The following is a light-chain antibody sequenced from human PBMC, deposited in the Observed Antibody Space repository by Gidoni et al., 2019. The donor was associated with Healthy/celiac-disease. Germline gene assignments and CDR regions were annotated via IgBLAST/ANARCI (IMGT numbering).Light chain of an antibody. Sequence: QSALTQPASVSGSPGQSINISCTGTSRDVGSYNLVSWYQPHPGKAPKLMIYEGSKRPSGVSNRFSGSKSGNTASLTISGLQAEDEADYYCCSYAGSSTFWVFGGGTKLTVL. J-gene: IGLJ3*02. CDR3: CSYAGSSTFWV. CDR1: SRDVGSYNL. V-gene: IGLV2-23*01. CDR2: EGS.